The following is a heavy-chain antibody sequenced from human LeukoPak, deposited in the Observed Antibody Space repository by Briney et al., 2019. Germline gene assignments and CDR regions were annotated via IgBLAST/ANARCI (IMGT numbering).Heavy chain of an antibody. CDR1: GYTFTGYY. J-gene: IGHJ4*02. CDR3: ARDLGAYYGSGSYYNLYYFDY. D-gene: IGHD3-10*01. CDR2: INPNSGGT. Sequence: GASVKVSCKASGYTFTGYYMHWVRQAPGQGLEWMGWINPNSGGTNYAQKFQGRVTMTRDTSISTAYMELSRLRSDDTAVYYCARDLGAYYGSGSYYNLYYFDYWGQGTLVTVSS. V-gene: IGHV1-2*02.